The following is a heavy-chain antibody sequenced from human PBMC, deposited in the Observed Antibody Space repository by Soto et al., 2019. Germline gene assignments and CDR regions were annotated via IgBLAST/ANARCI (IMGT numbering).Heavy chain of an antibody. V-gene: IGHV3-15*01. D-gene: IGHD1-26*01. CDR2: IRREIDGGTR. Sequence: VQLVESGGGLVKPGGSLRLSCAASGFTFSNVWMSWVRQAPGKGLEWVGRIRREIDGGTREYAAPVKGRFTISRDDSKNTVYLQMNSLKSEDTAVYFCATEGSGCCNSWGQGTLVTVSS. CDR1: GFTFSNVW. J-gene: IGHJ4*02. CDR3: ATEGSGCCNS.